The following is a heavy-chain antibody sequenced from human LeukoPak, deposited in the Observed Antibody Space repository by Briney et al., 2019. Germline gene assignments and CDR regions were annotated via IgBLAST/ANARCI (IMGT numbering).Heavy chain of an antibody. D-gene: IGHD2-21*02. CDR2: ISYDGSNK. Sequence: GGSLRLSCAASGFTFSSYAMHWVRQAPGKGLEWVAVISYDGSNKYYADSVKGRFTISRDNSKNTLYLQMNSLRAEDTAAYYCARVGIVVVTYGMDVWGQGTTVTVSS. J-gene: IGHJ6*02. CDR1: GFTFSSYA. V-gene: IGHV3-30-3*01. CDR3: ARVGIVVVTYGMDV.